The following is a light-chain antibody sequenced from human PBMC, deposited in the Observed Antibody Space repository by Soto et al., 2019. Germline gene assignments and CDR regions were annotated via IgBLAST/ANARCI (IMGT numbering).Light chain of an antibody. J-gene: IGKJ1*01. Sequence: DIQMTQSPSTLSASVGDRVTITCRASQSISTWLAWYQQKPGKAPKLLIYKASSLESGVPSRFSGSGSGTEFTLTISSLQPDDSATYYCQQYNSYRWTFGQGTKVEIK. V-gene: IGKV1-5*03. CDR1: QSISTW. CDR2: KAS. CDR3: QQYNSYRWT.